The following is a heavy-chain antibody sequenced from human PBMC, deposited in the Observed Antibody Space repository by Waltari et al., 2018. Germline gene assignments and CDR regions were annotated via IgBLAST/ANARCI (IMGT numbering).Heavy chain of an antibody. V-gene: IGHV4-39*07. CDR2: IYYSGST. D-gene: IGHD5-12*01. CDR1: GGSISSSSYY. J-gene: IGHJ4*02. CDR3: ARDTAEGGDGYNFFDY. Sequence: QLQLQESGPGLVKPSETLSLTCTVSGGSISSSSYYWGWIRQPPGKGLEWIGSIYYSGSTYYNPSLKSRVTISVDTSKNQFSLKLSSVTAADTAVYYCARDTAEGGDGYNFFDYWGQGTLVTVSS.